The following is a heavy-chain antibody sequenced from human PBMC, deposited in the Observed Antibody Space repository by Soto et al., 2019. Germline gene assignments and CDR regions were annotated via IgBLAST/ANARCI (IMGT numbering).Heavy chain of an antibody. CDR2: IYWDDDK. Sequence: QITLRESGPTLVQPTQTLTLTCAFSGFSLSTSGMGVGWIRQPPGQALEWLVFIYWDDDKRYSPSLKSRLTITTDASKNQVVLTMTNMDPVDTATYYCAHRPPYSNNWNAGWFDPWGQGALVTVSS. CDR3: AHRPPYSNNWNAGWFDP. CDR1: GFSLSTSGMG. D-gene: IGHD1-1*01. V-gene: IGHV2-5*02. J-gene: IGHJ5*02.